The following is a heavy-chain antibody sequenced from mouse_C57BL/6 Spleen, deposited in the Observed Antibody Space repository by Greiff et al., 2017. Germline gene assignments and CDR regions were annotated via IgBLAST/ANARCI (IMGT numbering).Heavy chain of an antibody. CDR1: GYSFTGYF. J-gene: IGHJ1*03. V-gene: IGHV1-20*01. Sequence: EVQLQQSGPELVKPGDSVKISCKASGYSFTGYFMNWVMQSHGKSLEWIGRINPYNGDTFYNQKFKGKATLTVDKSSSTAHMELRSLTSEDSAVYYCAREGYGSSYEGSFDVWGTGTTVTVSS. CDR3: AREGYGSSYEGSFDV. CDR2: INPYNGDT. D-gene: IGHD1-1*01.